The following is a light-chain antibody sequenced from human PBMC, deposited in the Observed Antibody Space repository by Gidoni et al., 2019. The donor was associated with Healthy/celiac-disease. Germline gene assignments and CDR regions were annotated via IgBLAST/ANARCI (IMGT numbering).Light chain of an antibody. CDR3: QAWDSTHVV. V-gene: IGLV3-1*01. CDR1: KLGDKY. Sequence: SYELTQPPSVSVPPGQTASITCSGDKLGDKYACWYQQKPGQSPVLVIYQDSKRPSGFPERFSGSNSGNTATLTISGTQAMDEADYYCQAWDSTHVVFGGGTKLTVL. CDR2: QDS. J-gene: IGLJ2*01.